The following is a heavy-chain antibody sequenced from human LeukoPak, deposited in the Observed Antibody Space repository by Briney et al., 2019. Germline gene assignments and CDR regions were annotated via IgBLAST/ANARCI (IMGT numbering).Heavy chain of an antibody. V-gene: IGHV4-39*07. Sequence: PSETLSLTCTVSGGSISSSSYYWSWIRQPPGKGLEWIGEINHSGSTNYNPSLKSRVTISVDTSKNQFSLKLSSVTAADTAVYYCARERRSGLRGIAVAGTLGYWGQGTLVTVSS. D-gene: IGHD6-19*01. CDR1: GGSISSSSYY. J-gene: IGHJ4*02. CDR2: INHSGST. CDR3: ARERRSGLRGIAVAGTLGY.